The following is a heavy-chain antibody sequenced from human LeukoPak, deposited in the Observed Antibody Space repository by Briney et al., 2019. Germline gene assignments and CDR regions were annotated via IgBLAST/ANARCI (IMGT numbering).Heavy chain of an antibody. Sequence: HAGGSLRLSCAASGFTFSSYAMSWVRQAPGKGLEWVSAISGSGGSTYYADSVKGRFTISRDNSKNTLYLQMNSLRAEDTAVYYCAKDRIVVVPAPNWFDPWGQGTLVTVSS. CDR2: ISGSGGST. J-gene: IGHJ5*02. V-gene: IGHV3-23*01. CDR3: AKDRIVVVPAPNWFDP. CDR1: GFTFSSYA. D-gene: IGHD2-2*01.